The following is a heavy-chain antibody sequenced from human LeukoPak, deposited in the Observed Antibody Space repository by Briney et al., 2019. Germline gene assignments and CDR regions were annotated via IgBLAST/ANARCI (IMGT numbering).Heavy chain of an antibody. Sequence: GGSLRLSCAASGLTFSSYGMSWVRQAPGKGLEWVSAISGSGGSAYYADSVKGRFTISRDNSKNTLYLQMNSLRAEDTAVYYCAKEIGLYYYGSGILDYWGQGTLVTVSS. CDR1: GLTFSSYG. D-gene: IGHD3-10*01. J-gene: IGHJ4*02. CDR3: AKEIGLYYYGSGILDY. V-gene: IGHV3-23*01. CDR2: ISGSGGSA.